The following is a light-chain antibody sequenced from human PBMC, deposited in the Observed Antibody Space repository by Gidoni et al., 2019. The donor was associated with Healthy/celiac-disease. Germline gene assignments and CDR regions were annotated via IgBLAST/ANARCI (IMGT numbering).Light chain of an antibody. CDR1: NIGSKS. Sequence: SYVLTQPPSVSVAPGQTARITCGGNNIGSKSVQWYQQKPGQAPVLVVYDDSDRPAGIPERFSGSNSGNTATLTISRVEAGDEADDYCQVWDSSSDHVVFGGGTKLTVL. CDR3: QVWDSSSDHVV. CDR2: DDS. J-gene: IGLJ2*01. V-gene: IGLV3-21*02.